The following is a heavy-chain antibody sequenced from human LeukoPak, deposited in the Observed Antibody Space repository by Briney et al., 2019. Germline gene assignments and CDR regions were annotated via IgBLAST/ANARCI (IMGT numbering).Heavy chain of an antibody. D-gene: IGHD2-8*02. CDR3: ASWWVLGAFDI. J-gene: IGHJ3*02. CDR2: ISASGGST. CDR1: GFTFSSYA. Sequence: GGSLRLSCAASGFTFSSYAMSWVRQAPKKGLEWVSVISASGGSTNYADSVKGRVTISRDNAKNSLYLQMNSLRAEDTAVYYCASWWVLGAFDIWGQGTMVTVSS. V-gene: IGHV3-23*01.